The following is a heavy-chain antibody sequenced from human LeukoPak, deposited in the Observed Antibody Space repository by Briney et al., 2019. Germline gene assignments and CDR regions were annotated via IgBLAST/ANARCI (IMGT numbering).Heavy chain of an antibody. Sequence: SETLSLTCTVSGGSISSYYWSWIRQPLGKGLEWIGYIYYSGTTNYNPSLKSRVTISVDTSKNQFSLKLSSVTAADTAVYYCARGVYIAAAQYGYWGQGTLVSVSS. CDR1: GGSISSYY. CDR3: ARGVYIAAAQYGY. CDR2: IYYSGTT. D-gene: IGHD6-13*01. V-gene: IGHV4-59*01. J-gene: IGHJ4*02.